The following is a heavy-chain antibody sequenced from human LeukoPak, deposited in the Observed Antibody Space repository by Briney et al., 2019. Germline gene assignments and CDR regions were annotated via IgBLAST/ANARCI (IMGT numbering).Heavy chain of an antibody. D-gene: IGHD3-10*01. CDR2: ISSSGSTI. CDR3: AKSNGYGLIDI. J-gene: IGHJ3*02. V-gene: IGHV3-48*03. Sequence: PGGSLRLSCAASGFTFSSYEMNWVRQAPGKGLEWVSCISSSGSTIYYADSVKGRFTISRDNAKNTLYLQMNSLRAEDTAVYYCAKSNGYGLIDIWGQGTMVTVSS. CDR1: GFTFSSYE.